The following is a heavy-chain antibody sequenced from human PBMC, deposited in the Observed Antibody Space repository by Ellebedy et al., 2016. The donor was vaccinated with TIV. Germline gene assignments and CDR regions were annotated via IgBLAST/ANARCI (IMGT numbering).Heavy chain of an antibody. J-gene: IGHJ6*03. CDR1: GGSISSGGYS. CDR3: ARDTGGIYYYYMDV. D-gene: IGHD7-27*01. V-gene: IGHV4-30-2*01. Sequence: SETLSLTXAVSGGSISSGGYSWSWIRQPPGKGLEWIGYIYHSGSTYYNPSLKSRVTISVDRSKNQFSLKLSSVTAADTAVYYCARDTGGIYYYYMDVWGKGTTVTVSS. CDR2: IYHSGST.